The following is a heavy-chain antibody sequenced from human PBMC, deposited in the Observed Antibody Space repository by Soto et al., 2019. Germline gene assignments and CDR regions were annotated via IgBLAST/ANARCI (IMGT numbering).Heavy chain of an antibody. D-gene: IGHD3-3*01. J-gene: IGHJ3*02. CDR2: ISGSGGST. V-gene: IGHV3-23*01. Sequence: PGGSLRLSCAASGFTFSSYAMSWVRQAPGKGLEWVSAISGSGGSTYYADSVKGRFTISRDNSKNTLYLQMNSLRAEDTAVYYCAKDYTIFGVVIMDDAFDIWGQGTMVTVSS. CDR3: AKDYTIFGVVIMDDAFDI. CDR1: GFTFSSYA.